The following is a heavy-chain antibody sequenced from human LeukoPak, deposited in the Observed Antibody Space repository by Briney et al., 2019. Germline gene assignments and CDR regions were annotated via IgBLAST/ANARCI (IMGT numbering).Heavy chain of an antibody. V-gene: IGHV3-30*03. Sequence: GGSLRLSCAASGFTFSSYGMHWVRQAPGKGLEWVAVISYDGSNKYYADSVKGRFTISRDNSKNTLYLQMNSLKASDTAMYYCARGDYGGLDFDYWGQGTLVTVSS. CDR2: ISYDGSNK. J-gene: IGHJ4*02. CDR1: GFTFSSYG. CDR3: ARGDYGGLDFDY. D-gene: IGHD4-17*01.